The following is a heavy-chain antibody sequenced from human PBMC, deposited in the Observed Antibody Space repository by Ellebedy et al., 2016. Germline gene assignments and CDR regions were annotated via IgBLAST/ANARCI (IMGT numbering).Heavy chain of an antibody. V-gene: IGHV1-18*01. D-gene: IGHD4-17*01. CDR2: ISAYNGNT. Sequence: ASVKVSXXASGYTFTSYGVSWVRHAPGQGLEWMGWISAYNGNTNYAQKLQGRVTMTTDTSTSTAYMELRSLRSDDTAVYYCARAVTTVTNNNWFDPWGQGTLVTVSS. CDR3: ARAVTTVTNNNWFDP. CDR1: GYTFTSYG. J-gene: IGHJ5*02.